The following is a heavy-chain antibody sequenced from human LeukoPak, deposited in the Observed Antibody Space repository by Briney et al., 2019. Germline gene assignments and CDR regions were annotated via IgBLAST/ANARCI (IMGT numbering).Heavy chain of an antibody. CDR1: GYTFTGYY. CDR3: ARDRRVYCSSTSCYTGPVY. CDR2: INPNSGGT. Sequence: ASVKVSCKASGYTFTGYYMYWVRQAPGQGLEWMGWINPNSGGTNYAQKFQGWVTMTRDTSISTAYMELSRLRSDDTAVYYCARDRRVYCSSTSCYTGPVYWGQGTLVTVSS. J-gene: IGHJ4*02. V-gene: IGHV1-2*04. D-gene: IGHD2-2*02.